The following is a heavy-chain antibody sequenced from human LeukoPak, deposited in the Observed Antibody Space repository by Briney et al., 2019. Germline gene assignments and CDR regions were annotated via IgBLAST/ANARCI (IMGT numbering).Heavy chain of an antibody. J-gene: IGHJ4*02. Sequence: GGSLRLSCAASGFTFSSYWMHWVRQAPGKGLVWVSRINGDGSTTNYADSVKGRFTISRDNARYSLYLQMNSLRVEDTAVYYCARARIAVAGALTAFDYWGQGTLVTVFS. CDR1: GFTFSSYW. V-gene: IGHV3-74*01. CDR2: INGDGSTT. CDR3: ARARIAVAGALTAFDY. D-gene: IGHD6-19*01.